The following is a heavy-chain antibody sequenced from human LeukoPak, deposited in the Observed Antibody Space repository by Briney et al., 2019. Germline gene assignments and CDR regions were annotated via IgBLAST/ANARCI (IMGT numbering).Heavy chain of an antibody. CDR1: GGSFSGYY. CDR2: INHSGST. CDR3: ARGLSTRSVN. D-gene: IGHD4-11*01. J-gene: IGHJ4*02. Sequence: SETLSLTCAVYGGSFSGYYWSWIRQPPGKGLEWIGEINHSGSTNYNPSLKSRVTISVDTSKNQFSLKLSSVTAADTAAYYCARGLSTRSVNWGQGTLVTVSS. V-gene: IGHV4-34*01.